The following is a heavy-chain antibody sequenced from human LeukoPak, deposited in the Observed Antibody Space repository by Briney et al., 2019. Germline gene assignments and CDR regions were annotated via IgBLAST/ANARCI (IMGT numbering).Heavy chain of an antibody. CDR2: IKQDGNEK. CDR1: GFTFSNYW. D-gene: IGHD3-3*01. Sequence: GGSLRLSCAVSGFTFSNYWMSWVRQAPGKGLEWVANIKQDGNEKYYVDSVKGRFTISRDNAKNSLYLQMNSLRAEDTAVYYCARDRQDDFWSAYCDYWGQGTLVTVSS. CDR3: ARDRQDDFWSAYCDY. J-gene: IGHJ4*02. V-gene: IGHV3-7*01.